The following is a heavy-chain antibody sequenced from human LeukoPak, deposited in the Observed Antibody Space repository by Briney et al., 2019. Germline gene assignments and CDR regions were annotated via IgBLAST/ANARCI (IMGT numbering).Heavy chain of an antibody. D-gene: IGHD5-12*01. Sequence: SETLSLTCTVSGGSISSYYWSWIRQPAGKGLEWIGRIYTSGSTNYNPSLMSRVTMSVDTSKNQFSLKLSSVTAADTAVYYCARDRGYSGYDLADYYFDYWGQGTLVTVSS. CDR1: GGSISSYY. CDR3: ARDRGYSGYDLADYYFDY. J-gene: IGHJ4*02. V-gene: IGHV4-4*07. CDR2: IYTSGST.